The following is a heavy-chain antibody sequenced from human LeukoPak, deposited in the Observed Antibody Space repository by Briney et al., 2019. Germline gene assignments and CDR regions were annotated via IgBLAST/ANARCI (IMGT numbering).Heavy chain of an antibody. J-gene: IGHJ6*03. V-gene: IGHV1-46*01. CDR3: ARGIAVAELYYYYMDV. D-gene: IGHD6-19*01. CDR1: GYTFTSYY. Sequence: ASVKVSCKASGYTFTSYYMHWVRRAPGQGLEWMGIINPSGGSTSYAQKFQGRVTMTRDMSTSTVYMELSSLRSEDTAVYYCARGIAVAELYYYYMDVWGKGTTVTVSS. CDR2: INPSGGST.